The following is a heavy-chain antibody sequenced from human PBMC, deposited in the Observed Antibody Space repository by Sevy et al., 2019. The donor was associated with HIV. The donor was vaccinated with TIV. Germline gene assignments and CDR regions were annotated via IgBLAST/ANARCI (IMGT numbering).Heavy chain of an antibody. V-gene: IGHV3-30*02. CDR2: IRLDGSDR. D-gene: IGHD1-7*01. CDR3: AKVPSSGWNYLLDY. Sequence: GESLKISCAASGFIFGDHGMHWVRQAPGKGLEWVAFIRLDGSDRYYADSVKGRFTISSDNSKNTLYLQMNSLRAEDTAVYYCAKVPSSGWNYLLDYWGQGILVTVSS. J-gene: IGHJ4*02. CDR1: GFIFGDHG.